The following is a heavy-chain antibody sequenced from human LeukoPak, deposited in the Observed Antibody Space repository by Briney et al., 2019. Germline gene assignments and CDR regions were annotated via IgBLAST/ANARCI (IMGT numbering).Heavy chain of an antibody. D-gene: IGHD1-26*01. CDR3: AKGVRSGTYYNCFDP. V-gene: IGHV3-43*02. Sequence: GGSRRPSCGASGFTLDDYALHWVRHAPGKGLEWISLISGDGDSTYYADSVKGRFTISRDNSKNSLYLQMSSLRAEDTALYYCAKGVRSGTYYNCFDPWGQGTLVTGSS. CDR1: GFTLDDYA. J-gene: IGHJ5*02. CDR2: ISGDGDST.